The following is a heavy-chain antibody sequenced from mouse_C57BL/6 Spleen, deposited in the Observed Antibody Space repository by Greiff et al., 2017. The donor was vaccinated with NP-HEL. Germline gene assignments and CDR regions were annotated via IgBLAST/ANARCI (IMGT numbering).Heavy chain of an antibody. D-gene: IGHD1-1*01. J-gene: IGHJ3*01. CDR1: GYAFSSYW. Sequence: QVQLQQSGAELVKPGASVKISCKASGYAFSSYWMNWVKQRPGKGLEWIGQIYPGDGDTNYNGKFKGKATLTADKSSSTAYMQRSSLTSEDSAVYFCARSNYYGTPWFAYWGQGTLVTVSA. V-gene: IGHV1-80*01. CDR2: IYPGDGDT. CDR3: ARSNYYGTPWFAY.